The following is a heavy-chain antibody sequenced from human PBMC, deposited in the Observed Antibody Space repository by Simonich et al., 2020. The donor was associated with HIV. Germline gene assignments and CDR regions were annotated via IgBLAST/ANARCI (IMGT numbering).Heavy chain of an antibody. CDR3: ATHGPGSYSSALDI. Sequence: QVQLVQSGAEVKKPGASVKVSCKASGYTFTDYYMHWVRQAPGQGLEWMGRNSPNNGGTDYPQKFQGRVTMTRDTSISTVYMELSRLRSDDTAIYYCATHGPGSYSSALDIWGQGTMVTVSS. D-gene: IGHD1-26*01. J-gene: IGHJ3*02. CDR1: GYTFTDYY. CDR2: NSPNNGGT. V-gene: IGHV1-2*02.